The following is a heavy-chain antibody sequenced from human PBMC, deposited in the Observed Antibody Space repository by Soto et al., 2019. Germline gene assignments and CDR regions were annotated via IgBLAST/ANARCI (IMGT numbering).Heavy chain of an antibody. CDR2: IYYSGST. J-gene: IGHJ3*02. D-gene: IGHD3-10*01. V-gene: IGHV4-59*08. Sequence: SETLSLTCTVSGGSISSYYWSWIRQPPGKGLEWIGYIYYSGSTNYNPSLKSRVTISVDTSKNQFSLKLSSVTAADTAVYYCARRRQAKYYYRSHAFDIWGQGTMVTVSS. CDR1: GGSISSYY. CDR3: ARRRQAKYYYRSHAFDI.